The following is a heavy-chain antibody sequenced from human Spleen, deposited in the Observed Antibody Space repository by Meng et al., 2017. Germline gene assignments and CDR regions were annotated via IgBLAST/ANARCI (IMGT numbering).Heavy chain of an antibody. V-gene: IGHV3-48*03. J-gene: IGHJ3*01. CDR1: GFTFSNYE. D-gene: IGHD1-26*01. CDR3: AIPARGTYFTRDAFDF. Sequence: GESLKISCAASGFTFSNYEMNWVRQAPGKGLEWVSYISSSGSTIFYADSVKGRFTISRDNSKNTLYLEVSSLRVEDTAVYYCAIPARGTYFTRDAFDFWGQGTVVTVSS. CDR2: ISSSGSTI.